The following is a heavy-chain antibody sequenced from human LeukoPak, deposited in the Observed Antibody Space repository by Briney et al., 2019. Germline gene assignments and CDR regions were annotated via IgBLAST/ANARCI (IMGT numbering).Heavy chain of an antibody. CDR2: ISSSGSTI. V-gene: IGHV3-48*03. CDR1: GYTFSGYE. CDR3: ARVTDYYGSGSYFLSDNY. D-gene: IGHD3-10*01. J-gene: IGHJ4*02. Sequence: PGGSLRLSCAASGYTFSGYEMNWVRQAPGKGLEWVSYISSSGSTIYYADSVKGRFTISRDNAKNSLYLQMNSLRAEDTAVYYCARVTDYYGSGSYFLSDNYWGQGTLVTVSS.